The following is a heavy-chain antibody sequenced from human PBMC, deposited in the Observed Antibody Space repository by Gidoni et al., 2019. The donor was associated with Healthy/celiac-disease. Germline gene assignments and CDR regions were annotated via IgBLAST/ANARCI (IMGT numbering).Heavy chain of an antibody. D-gene: IGHD3-10*01. CDR1: GGSVSSGSYY. V-gene: IGHV4-61*01. J-gene: IGHJ5*02. CDR3: ARVILTLTMVRGARGGWFDP. Sequence: QVQLQESGPGLVKPSETLSLTCTVSGGSVSSGSYYWSWIRQPPGKGLEWIGYIYYSGSTNYNPSLKSRVTISVDTSKNQFSLKLSSVTAADTAVYYCARVILTLTMVRGARGGWFDPWGQGTLVTVSS. CDR2: IYYSGST.